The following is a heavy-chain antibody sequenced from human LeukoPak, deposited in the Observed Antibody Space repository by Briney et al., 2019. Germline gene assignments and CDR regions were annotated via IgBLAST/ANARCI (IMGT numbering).Heavy chain of an antibody. CDR2: ISGDGKTT. Sequence: GGSLRLSCAASGFTFNSYWMHWVRQAPGKGLVWASRISGDGKTTDYADSVKGRFTISRDNAKNTLYLQMNSLKAEDTAVYYCARDQDCWGQGTLVTVSS. J-gene: IGHJ4*02. CDR3: ARDQDC. CDR1: GFTFNSYW. V-gene: IGHV3-74*01.